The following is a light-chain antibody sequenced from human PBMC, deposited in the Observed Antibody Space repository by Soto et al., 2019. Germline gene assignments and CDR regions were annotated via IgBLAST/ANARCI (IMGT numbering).Light chain of an antibody. J-gene: IGKJ1*01. CDR1: QSISSW. CDR3: QQYNSYSRT. CDR2: KAS. V-gene: IGKV1-5*03. Sequence: DIQITQSPSTLSASVGDRVTITCRASQSISSWLAWYQQKPGKAPKLLIYKASSLESGVPSRFRGSGSGTEFTLTISSLQPDDFETYYCQQYNSYSRTFGQGTKVDIK.